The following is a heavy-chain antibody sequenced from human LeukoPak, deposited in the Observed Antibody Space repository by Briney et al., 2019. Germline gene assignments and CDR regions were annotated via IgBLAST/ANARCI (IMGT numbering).Heavy chain of an antibody. V-gene: IGHV4-34*01. D-gene: IGHD3-10*01. CDR1: GGSFSGYY. CDR3: ARVVGVLWLDYMDV. CDR2: INHSGST. J-gene: IGHJ6*03. Sequence: SETLSLTCAVYGGSFSGYYWSWIRQPPGKGLEWIGEINHSGSTNYNPSLKSRVTMSVDTSKNQFSLKLSSVTAADTAVYYCARVVGVLWLDYMDVWGKGTTVTISS.